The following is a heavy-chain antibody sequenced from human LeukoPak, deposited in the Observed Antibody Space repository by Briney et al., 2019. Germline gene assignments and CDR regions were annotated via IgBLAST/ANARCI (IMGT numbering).Heavy chain of an antibody. CDR1: GGSISIYY. Sequence: PSETLSLTCTVSGGSISIYYWSWIRQPPGKGLEWIGYIYYSGSTNYNPSLKSRVTISVDTSKNQFSLKLSSVTAADTAVYYCARPIAVAGFYWFDPWGQGTLVTVSS. CDR3: ARPIAVAGFYWFDP. D-gene: IGHD6-13*01. CDR2: IYYSGST. J-gene: IGHJ5*02. V-gene: IGHV4-59*01.